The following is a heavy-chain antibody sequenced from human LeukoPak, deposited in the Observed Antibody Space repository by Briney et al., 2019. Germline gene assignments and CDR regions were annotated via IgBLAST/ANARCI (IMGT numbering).Heavy chain of an antibody. CDR2: INHSGST. CDR1: GGSFSGYY. V-gene: IGHV4-34*01. J-gene: IGHJ4*02. D-gene: IGHD3-22*01. Sequence: PSETPSLTCAVYGGSFSGYYWSWIRQPPGKGLEGIGEINHSGSTNYNPSLKSRVTISVDTSKNQFSLKLSSVTAADTAVYYCARGRGGTTMIVVVIPNYFDYWGQGTLVTVSS. CDR3: ARGRGGTTMIVVVIPNYFDY.